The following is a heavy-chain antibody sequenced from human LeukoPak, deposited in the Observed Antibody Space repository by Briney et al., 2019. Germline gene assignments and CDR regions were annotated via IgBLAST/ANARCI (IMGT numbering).Heavy chain of an antibody. CDR3: ASDLYCSGGSCYSHWFDP. J-gene: IGHJ5*02. V-gene: IGHV1-2*02. CDR1: GYTFTSYD. Sequence: ASVKVSCKASGYTFTSYDINWVRQATGQGLEWMGWMNPNSGGTNYAQKFQGRVTMTRDTSISTAYMELSRLRSDDTAVYYCASDLYCSGGSCYSHWFDPWGQGTLVTVSS. D-gene: IGHD2-15*01. CDR2: MNPNSGGT.